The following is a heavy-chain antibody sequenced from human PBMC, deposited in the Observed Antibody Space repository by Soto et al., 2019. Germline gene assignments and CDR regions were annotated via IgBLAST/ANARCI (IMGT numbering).Heavy chain of an antibody. D-gene: IGHD6-6*01. CDR3: AVEKWAARAYEYYYYGMDV. J-gene: IGHJ6*02. Sequence: ASVKVSCKASGFTFTSSAVQWVRQARGQRLEWIGWIVVGSGNTNYAQKFQERVTITRDMSTSTAYMELSSLRSEDTAVYYCAVEKWAARAYEYYYYGMDVWGQGTTVTVSS. CDR1: GFTFTSSA. CDR2: IVVGSGNT. V-gene: IGHV1-58*01.